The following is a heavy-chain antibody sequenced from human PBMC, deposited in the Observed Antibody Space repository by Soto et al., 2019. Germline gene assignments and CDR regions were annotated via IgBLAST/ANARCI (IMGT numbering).Heavy chain of an antibody. V-gene: IGHV3-33*01. CDR2: VWYDGGNK. J-gene: IGHJ6*02. CDR1: GFTFSSYG. Sequence: QVQLVESGGGVVQPRRSLRLSCAASGFTFSSYGMHWVRQAPGKGLEWVALVWYDGGNKYYADSVKGRFTISRDNSKNTRYLQMNSLRDEDTAVYYCVRAAGYSGNDYVYYYGMDVWGQGTTVTVSS. CDR3: VRAAGYSGNDYVYYYGMDV. D-gene: IGHD5-12*01.